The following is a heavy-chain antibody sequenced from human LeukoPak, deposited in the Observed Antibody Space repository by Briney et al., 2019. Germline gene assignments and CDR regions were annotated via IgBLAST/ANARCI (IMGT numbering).Heavy chain of an antibody. Sequence: ASVKVSCKASGYIFTTYYMHWVRQAPGQGLEWMGIINPSDGAKSYVSKFHSRVTMTRDTSTNTVYMELSTLSSDDTAVYYCARGGHYEAGRLPLHAFDVWGQGTVVTVSS. V-gene: IGHV1-46*01. D-gene: IGHD3-3*01. CDR1: GYIFTTYY. CDR2: INPSDGAK. J-gene: IGHJ3*01. CDR3: ARGGHYEAGRLPLHAFDV.